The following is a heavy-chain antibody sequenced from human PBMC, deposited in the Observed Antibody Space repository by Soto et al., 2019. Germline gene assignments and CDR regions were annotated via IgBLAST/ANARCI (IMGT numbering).Heavy chain of an antibody. Sequence: GGSLRLSCAASGFTFSSYSMNWVLQAPGKGLEWVSYISSSSSTIYYADSVKGRFTISRDNAKNSLYLQMNSLRAEDTAVYYCARDNLLYFYCSSTSCYEFDYWGQGTLVTVSS. CDR3: ARDNLLYFYCSSTSCYEFDY. J-gene: IGHJ4*02. CDR2: ISSSSSTI. V-gene: IGHV3-48*01. D-gene: IGHD2-2*01. CDR1: GFTFSSYS.